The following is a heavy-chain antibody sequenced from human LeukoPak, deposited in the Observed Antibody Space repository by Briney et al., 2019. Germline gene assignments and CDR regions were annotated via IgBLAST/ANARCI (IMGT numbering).Heavy chain of an antibody. V-gene: IGHV5-51*01. CDR2: IYPGDSDT. CDR3: ARLMRRGGMATNLAPIDY. Sequence: GASLQISCKGSGSSFTSYWIGWVRPLPGKGLEWMGIIYPGDSDTKYSPSFQGQVTISADKSISTAYLQWSSLKASDTAMYHCARLMRRGGMATNLAPIDYWGQGTLVTVSS. D-gene: IGHD5-24*01. J-gene: IGHJ4*02. CDR1: GSSFTSYW.